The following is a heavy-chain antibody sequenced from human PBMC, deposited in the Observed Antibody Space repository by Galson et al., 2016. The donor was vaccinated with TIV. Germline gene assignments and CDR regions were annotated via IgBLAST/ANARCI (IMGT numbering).Heavy chain of an antibody. Sequence: SLRLSCATSGFTFDDHAMHWVRQPPGKGLEWLAGISWTSALIHYAESVKGRFTISRDKDKKSLYLQMNSLRPEDTALYYCVKDRAASGPGEFDDWGQGTRVTVAS. CDR3: VKDRAASGPGEFDD. CDR1: GFTFDDHA. J-gene: IGHJ4*02. CDR2: ISWTSALI. D-gene: IGHD6-13*01. V-gene: IGHV3-9*01.